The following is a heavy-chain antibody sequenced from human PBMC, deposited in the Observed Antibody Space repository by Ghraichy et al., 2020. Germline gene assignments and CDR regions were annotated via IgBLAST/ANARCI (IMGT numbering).Heavy chain of an antibody. J-gene: IGHJ6*02. CDR1: GFTFSSYW. Sequence: GGSLRLSCAASGFTFSSYWMSWVRQAPGKGLEWVANIKQDGSEKYYVDSVKGRFTISRDNAKNSLYLQMNSLRAEDTAVYYCAREVVVVAATVYYYGMDVWGQGTTVTVSS. V-gene: IGHV3-7*04. CDR3: AREVVVVAATVYYYGMDV. D-gene: IGHD2-15*01. CDR2: IKQDGSEK.